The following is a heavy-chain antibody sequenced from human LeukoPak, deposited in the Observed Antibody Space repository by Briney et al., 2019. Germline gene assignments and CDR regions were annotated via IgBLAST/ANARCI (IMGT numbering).Heavy chain of an antibody. CDR1: GYTFTGYY. D-gene: IGHD2-15*01. J-gene: IGHJ4*02. CDR3: ALCSGGRCYSFDY. CDR2: INPNSGGT. V-gene: IGHV1-2*02. Sequence: ASVKVSCKASGYTFTGYYIHWVRQAPGQGLEWMGWINPNSGGTNYAQKFQGRVTMTRDTSISTAYMELSRLSSDDTAVYYCALCSGGRCYSFDYWGQGTLVTVSS.